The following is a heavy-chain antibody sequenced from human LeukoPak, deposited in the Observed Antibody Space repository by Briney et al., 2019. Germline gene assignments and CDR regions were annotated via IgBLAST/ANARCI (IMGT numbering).Heavy chain of an antibody. CDR3: VRTTITMIALFSY. CDR2: MNPNSGNT. J-gene: IGHJ4*02. CDR1: GYTFTSYD. D-gene: IGHD3-22*01. Sequence: GASVKVSCKASGYTFTSYDIDWVRQATGQGREWMGWMNPNSGNTGYAQKLQGRVTMTRNTSISTAYMELSRLRYEATAVYYSVRTTITMIALFSYSGQGDLVTASP. V-gene: IGHV1-8*01.